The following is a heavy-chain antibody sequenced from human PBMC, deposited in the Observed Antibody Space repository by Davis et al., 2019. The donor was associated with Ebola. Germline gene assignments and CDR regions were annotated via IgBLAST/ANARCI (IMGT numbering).Heavy chain of an antibody. J-gene: IGHJ5*02. D-gene: IGHD6-19*01. CDR1: GFTFSDYY. V-gene: IGHV3-11*01. CDR3: ARAGYSSKMNWFDP. Sequence: PGGSLRLSCAASGFTFSDYYMSWIRQAPGKGLEWVSYISSSGSTIYYADSVKGRFTISRDNAKNSLYLQMNSLRAEDTAVYYCARAGYSSKMNWFDPWGQGTLVTVSS. CDR2: ISSSGSTI.